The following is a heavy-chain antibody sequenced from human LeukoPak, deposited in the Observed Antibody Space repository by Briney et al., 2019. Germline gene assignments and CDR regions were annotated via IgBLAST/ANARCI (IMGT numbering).Heavy chain of an antibody. D-gene: IGHD1-26*01. CDR3: ARPSGVGDY. V-gene: IGHV3-48*01. CDR1: GFTFSDYS. J-gene: IGHJ4*02. Sequence: GGSLRLSCAASGFTFSDYSMNWVPQAPGKGLEWVSYISSSSSTIYYADSVKGRFTISRDNAKNSLYLQMNSLRAEDTAVYYCARPSGVGDYWGQGTLVTVSS. CDR2: ISSSSSTI.